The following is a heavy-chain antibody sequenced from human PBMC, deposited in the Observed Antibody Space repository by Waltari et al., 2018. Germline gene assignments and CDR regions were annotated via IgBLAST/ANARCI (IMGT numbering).Heavy chain of an antibody. J-gene: IGHJ5*02. Sequence: EVQLVESGGGLVQPGGSLRLSCAASGFSFSGYWMYWYRQAPGKGLVWVSHINDDGTSRSYADSVKGRFTISRDNAKNALYLEMNSLRAEDTAVYYCARDGGNYYGWIDPWGQGTLVTVSS. D-gene: IGHD3-22*01. V-gene: IGHV3-74*01. CDR1: GFSFSGYW. CDR3: ARDGGNYYGWIDP. CDR2: INDDGTSR.